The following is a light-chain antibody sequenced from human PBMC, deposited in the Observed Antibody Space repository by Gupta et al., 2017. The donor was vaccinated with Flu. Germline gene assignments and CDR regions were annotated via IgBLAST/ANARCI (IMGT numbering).Light chain of an antibody. Sequence: ERATLSCSASQMVGIKLAWYQRKPGQGPRLLIYNAATRATAIPARFSGSGSGTEFTLTISSLQSEDFAVYYCQQYNDWPPLTFGGGTKVEI. CDR2: NAA. J-gene: IGKJ4*01. V-gene: IGKV3-15*01. CDR3: QQYNDWPPLT. CDR1: QMVGIK.